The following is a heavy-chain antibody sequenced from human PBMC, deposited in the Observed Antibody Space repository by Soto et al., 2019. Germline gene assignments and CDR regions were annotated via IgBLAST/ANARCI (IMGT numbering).Heavy chain of an antibody. V-gene: IGHV3-30*18. CDR2: ISYDGSNK. J-gene: IGHJ4*02. CDR3: AKDLVRDGYNYVY. CDR1: GFTFSSYG. D-gene: IGHD5-12*01. Sequence: PGGSLRLSCAASGFTFSSYGMHWVRQAPGKGLEWVAVISYDGSNKYYADSVKGRFTISRDNSKNTLYLQMNSLRAEDTAVYYCAKDLVRDGYNYVYWGQGTLVTVSS.